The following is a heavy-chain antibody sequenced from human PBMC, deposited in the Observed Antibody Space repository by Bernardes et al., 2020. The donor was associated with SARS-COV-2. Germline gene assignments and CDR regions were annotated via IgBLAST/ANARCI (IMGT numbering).Heavy chain of an antibody. V-gene: IGHV3-21*01. D-gene: IGHD2-2*01. CDR2: LSSSSTYI. CDR1: GFTFSSYS. CDR3: ASYRHCSSTNCSFRLDY. Sequence: GGSLRLSCAASGFTFSSYSMNWVRQAPGKGLEWVSSLSSSSTYIYYADSVKGRFTISRDNAKNSLYLQMNSLRAEDTAVYYCASYRHCSSTNCSFRLDYWGQGTLVTVSS. J-gene: IGHJ4*02.